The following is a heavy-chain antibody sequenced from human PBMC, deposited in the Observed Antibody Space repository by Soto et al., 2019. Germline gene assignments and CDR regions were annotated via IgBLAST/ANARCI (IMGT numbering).Heavy chain of an antibody. V-gene: IGHV1-8*02. D-gene: IGHD3-16*01. Sequence: NRSCDAPGYTFTSHGISWVRQATGQGLEWMGWMNPGSGKTGYANKFQGRATMTRDASTSTAHLELSSLTSEDTAVYYCARMSSFGTLNWFDPWGQGTLVTVSS. CDR3: ARMSSFGTLNWFDP. J-gene: IGHJ5*02. CDR2: MNPGSGKT. CDR1: GYTFTSHG.